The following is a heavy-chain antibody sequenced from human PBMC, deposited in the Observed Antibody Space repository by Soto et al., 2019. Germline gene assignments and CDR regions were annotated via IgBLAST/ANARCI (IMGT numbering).Heavy chain of an antibody. Sequence: SETLSLTCTVSGASIGSSHYWTWVRQTPGKGLEWIGEIYHTVNTNYNPSLKSRVTLSLDKSKNQFSLRLDSVTAADTAVFYCARYPMDDYYRGMDVWGQGTTVTVSS. J-gene: IGHJ6*02. CDR2: IYHTVNT. CDR3: ARYPMDDYYRGMDV. CDR1: GASIGSSHY. V-gene: IGHV4-4*02.